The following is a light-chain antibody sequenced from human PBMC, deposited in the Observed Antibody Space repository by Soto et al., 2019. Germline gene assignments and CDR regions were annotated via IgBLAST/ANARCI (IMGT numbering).Light chain of an antibody. V-gene: IGLV1-44*01. CDR3: AVWDDSLNGVL. J-gene: IGLJ2*01. CDR2: GNN. Sequence: QAVVTQPPSASGTPGQRVTISCSGTSSNIGSNSVNWYQHLPGTAPKLLIFGNNQWPAGVPDRFSGSKSGTSASLAISGLQSEDEADYYCAVWDDSLNGVLFGGGTKVTVL. CDR1: SSNIGSNS.